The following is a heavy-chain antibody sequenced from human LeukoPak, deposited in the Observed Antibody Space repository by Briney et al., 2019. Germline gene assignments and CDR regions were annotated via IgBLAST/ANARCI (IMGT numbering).Heavy chain of an antibody. CDR1: GFIFSTYW. V-gene: IGHV3-7*01. J-gene: IGHJ3*02. D-gene: IGHD1-26*01. Sequence: PGGSLRLSCAASGFIFSTYWMTWVRQAPGKGLEWVANIKQDGSVKQNVDSVKGRFTISRDNVKNSLYLQMNSLRAEDSAVYYCSAGDVFDIWGQGTMVTVSS. CDR3: SAGDVFDI. CDR2: IKQDGSVK.